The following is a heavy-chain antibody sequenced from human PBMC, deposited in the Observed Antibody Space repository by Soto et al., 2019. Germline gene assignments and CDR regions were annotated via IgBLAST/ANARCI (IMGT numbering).Heavy chain of an antibody. D-gene: IGHD3-3*01. CDR1: GFSFSDHY. V-gene: IGHV3-72*01. CDR2: TRNKAEKYTT. CDR3: VSFTSGVVH. Sequence: DVQLVESGGGLVQPGGSLRLSCAASGFSFSDHYMDWVRQAPGKGLEWVGRTRNKAEKYTTEYAASVKCRFTITRDDSTLSLFLQMNSLRTEDTAVYYWVSFTSGVVHWGQGTLVTVSS. J-gene: IGHJ4*02.